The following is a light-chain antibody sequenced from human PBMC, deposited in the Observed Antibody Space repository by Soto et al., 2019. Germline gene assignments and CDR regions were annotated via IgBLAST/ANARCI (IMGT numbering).Light chain of an antibody. CDR1: SSDVGGYNY. CDR3: SSYAGSNNSDQPCFVV. V-gene: IGLV2-8*01. CDR2: EVS. Sequence: QSALTQPPSASGSPGQTVTISCTGTSSDVGGYNYVSWYQQHPGKAPKLMIYEVSKRPSGVPDRFSGSKSGNTASLTVSGLQAEDEADYYCSSYAGSNNSDQPCFVVFGGGTQLTVL. J-gene: IGLJ2*01.